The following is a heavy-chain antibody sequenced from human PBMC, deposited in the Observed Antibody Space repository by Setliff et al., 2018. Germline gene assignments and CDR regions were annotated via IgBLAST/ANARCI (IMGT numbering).Heavy chain of an antibody. Sequence: ASVKVSCKTSGYPFTVFGISWVRQAPGQGLEWMGWISPYYGSTNYAQKFQGRVTMTTDTSTSTAYMELTSLTSDDTALYYCVRGQGPRTVVAIPFDHWGQGTLVTVSS. CDR3: VRGQGPRTVVAIPFDH. CDR2: ISPYYGST. CDR1: GYPFTVFG. D-gene: IGHD3-22*01. V-gene: IGHV1-18*01. J-gene: IGHJ4*02.